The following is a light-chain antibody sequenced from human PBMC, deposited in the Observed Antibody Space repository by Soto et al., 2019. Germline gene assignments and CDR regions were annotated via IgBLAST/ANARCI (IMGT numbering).Light chain of an antibody. Sequence: QSALTQPASVSGSPGQSITISCTGTSSDVGGYNYVSWYQQHPGKAPKLMIYDVSNRPSGVSNRFSGSKSGNTASLTISGLQSEDEAEYYWSTYTSSSPPGVFGGGTDLTAL. V-gene: IGLV2-14*01. CDR2: DVS. J-gene: IGLJ2*01. CDR3: STYTSSSPPGV. CDR1: SSDVGGYNY.